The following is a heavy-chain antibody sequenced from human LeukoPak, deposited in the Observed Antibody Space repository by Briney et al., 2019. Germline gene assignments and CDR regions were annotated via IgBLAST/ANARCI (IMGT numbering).Heavy chain of an antibody. CDR1: GFTFTSYS. J-gene: IGHJ4*02. V-gene: IGHV3-48*01. CDR2: ISSSSSTI. D-gene: IGHD3-10*01. Sequence: PGGSLRLSCEASGFTFTSYSMNWVRQAPGKGLEWVSYISSSSSTINYADSVKGRFTISRDNAKSSLYLQMISLRAEDTAVYYCVRNYRYGLDYWGQGTLVSVSS. CDR3: VRNYRYGLDY.